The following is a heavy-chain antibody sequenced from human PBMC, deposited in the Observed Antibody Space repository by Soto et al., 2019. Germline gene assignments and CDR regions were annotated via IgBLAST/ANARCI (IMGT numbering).Heavy chain of an antibody. CDR3: ARRGPDWYFDL. V-gene: IGHV4-59*08. CDR1: GGSISSYY. Sequence: QVQLQESGPGLVKPSETLSLTCTVSGGSISSYYWNWIRQSPGKGLEWIGYIYYGGSSNYNPSLESRVTISVDTSKSQFSLRLSSVTAADTAVYYCARRGPDWYFDLWGRGTLVTVSS. J-gene: IGHJ2*01. CDR2: IYYGGSS.